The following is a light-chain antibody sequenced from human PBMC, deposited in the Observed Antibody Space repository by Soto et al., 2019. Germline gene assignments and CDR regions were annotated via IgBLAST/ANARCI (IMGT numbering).Light chain of an antibody. V-gene: IGKV3-20*01. J-gene: IGKJ2*01. CDR3: QQYGSSPPYT. Sequence: EIVLTQSPGTLSLSPGERATLSCRASQSVSSSYLAWYQQKPGQAPRLLIYGASSRATGIPDRFSGSGSGTDFTLIISRLEHEDFAVYYCQQYGSSPPYTFGQGTKLEIK. CDR2: GAS. CDR1: QSVSSSY.